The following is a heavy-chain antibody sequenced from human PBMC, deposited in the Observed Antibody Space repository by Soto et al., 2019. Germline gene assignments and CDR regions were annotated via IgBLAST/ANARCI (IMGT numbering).Heavy chain of an antibody. Sequence: PAETLSLTCTVSGDSITRYYWSWIRQPAGKGLEWIGRIYIRGTTNYNPSLKSRLTMSVHTSNYQFSLKLSSVTAADTAVYYCERFAFVVVTAIPCFDIWGQGTMVT. CDR2: IYIRGTT. CDR3: ERFAFVVVTAIPCFDI. V-gene: IGHV4-4*07. D-gene: IGHD2-21*02. CDR1: GDSITRYY. J-gene: IGHJ3*02.